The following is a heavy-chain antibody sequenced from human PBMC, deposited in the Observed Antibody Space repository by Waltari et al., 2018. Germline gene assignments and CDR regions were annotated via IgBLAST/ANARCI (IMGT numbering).Heavy chain of an antibody. J-gene: IGHJ4*02. CDR3: ARMGATVLRSIDF. V-gene: IGHV3-7*03. Sequence: EVQLVESGGGLVQPGGSLRLSCEGSGFTFRDYWMTWVRQAPGKGREWVATIKQDGMDQYDVDSVKGRFTISRDNAKTSVYLQMNSLRAEDTAFYFCARMGATVLRSIDFWGQGTLVSVSS. CDR1: GFTFRDYW. CDR2: IKQDGMDQ. D-gene: IGHD4-4*01.